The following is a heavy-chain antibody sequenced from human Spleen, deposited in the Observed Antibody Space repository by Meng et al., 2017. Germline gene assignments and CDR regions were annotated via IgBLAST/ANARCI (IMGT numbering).Heavy chain of an antibody. CDR3: ARGSGYSSGWQDYYYGLDV. D-gene: IGHD6-19*01. Sequence: SETLSLTCAVYGESFSVYYWTWIRQPPGMGLEWIGEINHVGSSKFNPSLKGRVTISVDTSKNQFSLLLTSVTAADTALYYCARGSGYSSGWQDYYYGLDVWGQGTTVTVSS. V-gene: IGHV4-34*01. CDR1: GESFSVYY. CDR2: INHVGSS. J-gene: IGHJ6*02.